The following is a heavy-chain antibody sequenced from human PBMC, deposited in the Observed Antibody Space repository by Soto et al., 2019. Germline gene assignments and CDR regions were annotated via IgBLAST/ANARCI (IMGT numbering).Heavy chain of an antibody. CDR2: ISSSSSTI. CDR3: AATIAAAGIFLLGGTDERFDY. D-gene: IGHD6-13*01. J-gene: IGHJ4*02. V-gene: IGHV3-48*01. Sequence: GGSLRLSCAASGFTFSSYSMNWVRQAPGKGLEWVSYISSSSSTIYYADSVKGRFTISRDNAKNSPYLQMNSLRAEDTAVYYCAATIAAAGIFLLGGTDERFDYWGQGTLVTVSS. CDR1: GFTFSSYS.